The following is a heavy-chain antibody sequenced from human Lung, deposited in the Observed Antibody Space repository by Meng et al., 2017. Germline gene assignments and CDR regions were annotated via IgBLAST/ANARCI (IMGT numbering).Heavy chain of an antibody. D-gene: IGHD3-16*01. CDR1: GFTFSSYG. Sequence: QVQVVGCGGGGVQAGRSLRLSCAASGFTFSSYGMHWVRQAPGKGLEWVAVIWYDGSNKYYADSVKGRFTISRDNSKNTLYLQMNSLRAEDTAVYYCAAGARGNAFDIWGQGTMVTVSS. V-gene: IGHV3-33*01. J-gene: IGHJ3*02. CDR2: IWYDGSNK. CDR3: AAGARGNAFDI.